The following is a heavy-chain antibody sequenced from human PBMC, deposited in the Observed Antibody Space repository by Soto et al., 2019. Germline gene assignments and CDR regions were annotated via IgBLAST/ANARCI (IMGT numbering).Heavy chain of an antibody. CDR2: IIPIFGTA. Sequence: QVQLVQSGAEVKKPGSSVKVSCKASGGTFSSYAISWVRQAPGQGLEWMGGIIPIFGTANYAQKFQGRVTISAGEHTRSAYMALSSLRSEDTGVYYCAISNPGITRTRRSFAIWGQGTMVTVS. CDR3: AISNPGITRTRRSFAI. D-gene: IGHD1-7*01. CDR1: GGTFSSYA. V-gene: IGHV1-69*01. J-gene: IGHJ3*02.